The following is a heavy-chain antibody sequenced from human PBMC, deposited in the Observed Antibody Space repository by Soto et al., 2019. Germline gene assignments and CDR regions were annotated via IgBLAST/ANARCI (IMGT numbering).Heavy chain of an antibody. CDR3: ARGRYGDY. CDR1: GYACTTYA. V-gene: IGHV1-18*01. J-gene: IGHJ4*02. CDR2: ISAHNGNT. D-gene: IGHD1-1*01. Sequence: QVHLVQCGAEVKKPGASVKVSCKGSGYACTTYAITWVRQAPGQGLEWMGWISAHNGNTNYAQKLQGRVTVTRDTSTSTAYMELRSLRSDDTAVYYCARGRYGDYWGQGALVTVSS.